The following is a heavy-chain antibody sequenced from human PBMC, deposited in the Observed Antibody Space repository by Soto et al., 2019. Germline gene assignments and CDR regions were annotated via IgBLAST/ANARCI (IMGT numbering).Heavy chain of an antibody. V-gene: IGHV3-30*09. J-gene: IGHJ6*02. CDR2: ISYDGTNK. D-gene: IGHD5-12*01. CDR1: GFRFSTNA. Sequence: QVQLVESGGGVVQPGRSLRLSCAASGFRFSTNAMHWVRQAPGKGLEWVAVISYDGTNKYYADSVKGRFAISRDNSKNELYLQTDSLRPEDTAVYYCARVPISPTQWLRLDYYGMDVWGQGTTVTVSS. CDR3: ARVPISPTQWLRLDYYGMDV.